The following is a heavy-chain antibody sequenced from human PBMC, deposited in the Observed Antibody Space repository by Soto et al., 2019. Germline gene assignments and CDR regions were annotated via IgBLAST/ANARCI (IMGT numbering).Heavy chain of an antibody. CDR2: ISLYSDGT. CDR1: GYTFSNYG. Sequence: ASVKVSCKTSGYTFSNYGITWVRQAPGQPLEWLGWISLYSDGTNYAQKFQGRVSMTTDTSTTTAYMELRSLRSDDTAVYYCARVGQGAEAWFGTWGQGTLVTVSA. CDR3: ARVGQGAEAWFGT. J-gene: IGHJ5*02. V-gene: IGHV1-18*01.